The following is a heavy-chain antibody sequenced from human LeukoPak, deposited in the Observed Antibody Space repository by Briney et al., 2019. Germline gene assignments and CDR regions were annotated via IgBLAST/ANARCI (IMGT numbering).Heavy chain of an antibody. CDR2: IYYSGST. CDR3: SRFSYVCVSYRPLYAFDI. J-gene: IGHJ3*02. Sequence: PSETLSLTCTVSGGSISSYYWSWIRQPPGKGLEWIGYIYYSGSTNYNPSLKSRVTISVDTSKHQFSLKLSSVTAADSAVYYGSRFSYVCVSYRPLYAFDIWGQGTMVTVSS. D-gene: IGHD3-16*02. V-gene: IGHV4-59*01. CDR1: GGSISSYY.